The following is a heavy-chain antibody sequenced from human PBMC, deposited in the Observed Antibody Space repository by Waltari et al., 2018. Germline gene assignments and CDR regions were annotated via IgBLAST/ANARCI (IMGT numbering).Heavy chain of an antibody. D-gene: IGHD5-18*01. CDR3: ARGFRVETAMAN. J-gene: IGHJ4*02. Sequence: QVQLVQSGAEVKKPGSSVKVSCKTSGGTFSSYTISWVRQAPGQGLEWMGRSIPIHGIANYAHRFQGRVKITADKSTSTAYMELSSQRAEDKAVYYCARGFRVETAMANWGQGTLVTVSS. V-gene: IGHV1-69*02. CDR2: SIPIHGIA. CDR1: GGTFSSYT.